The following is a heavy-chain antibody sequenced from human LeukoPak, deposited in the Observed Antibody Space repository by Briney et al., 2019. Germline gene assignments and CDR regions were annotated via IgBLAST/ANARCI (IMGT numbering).Heavy chain of an antibody. J-gene: IGHJ3*02. CDR3: AGRVGDSAFDI. D-gene: IGHD1-26*01. Sequence: PSETLSLTCTVSGGSISSYYWSWTRQPPGKGLEWIGYISYTGSTNYNPSLKSRVTISVDTSKNQFSLKLSSVTAADTAVYYCAGRVGDSAFDIWGQGTMVTVSS. CDR2: ISYTGST. V-gene: IGHV4-59*08. CDR1: GGSISSYY.